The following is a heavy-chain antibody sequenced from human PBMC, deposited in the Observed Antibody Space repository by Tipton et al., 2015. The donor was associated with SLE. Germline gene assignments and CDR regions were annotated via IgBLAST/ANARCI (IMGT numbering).Heavy chain of an antibody. CDR2: INHSGST. D-gene: IGHD4-11*01. J-gene: IGHJ5*02. CDR1: GGSFSGYY. Sequence: TLSLTCAVYGGSFSGYYWSWIRQPPGKGLEWIGEINHSGSTNYNPSLKSRVTISVDTSKNQFSLKLSSVTAADTAVYYCARSQSHDYSNYGWFDPWGQGTLVTVSS. CDR3: ARSQSHDYSNYGWFDP. V-gene: IGHV4-34*01.